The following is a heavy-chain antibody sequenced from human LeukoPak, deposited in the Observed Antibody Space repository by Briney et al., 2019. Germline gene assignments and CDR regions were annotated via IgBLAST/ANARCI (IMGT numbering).Heavy chain of an antibody. Sequence: PGGSLRLSCAASGFTFSSYSMNWVRQAPGKGLEWVSSISSSSSYIYYADSVKGRFTISRDNAKNSLYLQVNGLRAEDTAVYYCARGIQLWLHLFDYWGQGTLVTVSS. V-gene: IGHV3-21*01. CDR1: GFTFSSYS. J-gene: IGHJ4*02. CDR2: ISSSSSYI. CDR3: ARGIQLWLHLFDY. D-gene: IGHD5-18*01.